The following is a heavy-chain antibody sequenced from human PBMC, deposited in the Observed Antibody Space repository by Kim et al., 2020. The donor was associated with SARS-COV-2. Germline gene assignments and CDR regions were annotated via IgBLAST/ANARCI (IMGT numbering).Heavy chain of an antibody. V-gene: IGHV1-18*04. Sequence: ASVKVSCKASGYTFTNYGIIWVRQGPGQGLEWVGWISAYNDKTDSAQKFQGRVTITTDTSATTAFLELGNLRSDDTAVYYCARGRRLTTFVDYFYYGMDAWGQGTTVTVS. CDR1: GYTFTNYG. CDR2: ISAYNDKT. J-gene: IGHJ6*02. CDR3: ARGRRLTTFVDYFYYGMDA. D-gene: IGHD3-10*01.